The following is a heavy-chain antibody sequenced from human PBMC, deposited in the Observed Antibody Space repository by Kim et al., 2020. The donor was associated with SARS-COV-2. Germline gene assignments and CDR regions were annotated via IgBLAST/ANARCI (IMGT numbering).Heavy chain of an antibody. J-gene: IGHJ4*01. CDR2: ISYDGSNK. V-gene: IGHV3-30*18. CDR3: AKDRESYTYDSSGSFDY. CDR1: GFTFSSYG. Sequence: GGSLRLSCAASGFTFSSYGMHWVRQAPGKGLEWVAVISYDGSNKYYADSVKGRFTISRDNSKNTLYLQMNSLRAEDTAVYYCAKDRESYTYDSSGSFDY. D-gene: IGHD3-22*01.